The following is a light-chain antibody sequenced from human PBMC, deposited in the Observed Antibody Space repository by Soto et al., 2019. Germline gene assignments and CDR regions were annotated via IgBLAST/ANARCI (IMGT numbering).Light chain of an antibody. CDR1: QSILYSSNNKNF. J-gene: IGKJ1*01. Sequence: DIVMTQSPDSLAVSLGERATINCKSSQSILYSSNNKNFLAWYQHKPGQPPRLLVYWASTRESGVPDRLSGSGSGTDFTLTISSLQAEDVAVYYCQQYYSSPRTFGQGTKVEIK. CDR3: QQYYSSPRT. CDR2: WAS. V-gene: IGKV4-1*01.